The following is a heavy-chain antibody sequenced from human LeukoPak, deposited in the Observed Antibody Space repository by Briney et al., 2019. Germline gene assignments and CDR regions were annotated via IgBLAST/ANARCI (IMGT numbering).Heavy chain of an antibody. V-gene: IGHV3-21*01. CDR3: ARGYSSSPGDY. Sequence: PGGSLRLSCAASGFTFSSYSMSWVRQAPGKGLECVSSISSSSSYIYYADSVKGRFTISRDNAKNSLYLQMNSLRAEDTAVYYCARGYSSSPGDYWGQGTLVTVSS. J-gene: IGHJ4*02. CDR1: GFTFSSYS. D-gene: IGHD6-6*01. CDR2: ISSSSSYI.